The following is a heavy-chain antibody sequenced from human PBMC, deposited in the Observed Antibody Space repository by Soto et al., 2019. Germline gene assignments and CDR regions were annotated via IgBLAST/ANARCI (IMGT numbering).Heavy chain of an antibody. CDR1: GFTFSSYW. J-gene: IGHJ4*02. D-gene: IGHD3-22*01. CDR2: IKQDGSEK. CDR3: ARGRPYYYDSSGYLDR. V-gene: IGHV3-7*01. Sequence: LSLSCAASGFTFSSYWMSWVRQAPGKGLEGVANIKQDGSEKYYVDSVKGRFTISRDNAKNSLYLQMNSLRAEDTAVYYCARGRPYYYDSSGYLDRWGQGTLVTVSS.